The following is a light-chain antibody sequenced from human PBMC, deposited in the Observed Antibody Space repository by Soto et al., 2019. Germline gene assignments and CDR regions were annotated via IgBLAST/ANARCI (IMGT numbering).Light chain of an antibody. CDR1: QSVSSN. CDR2: GAS. J-gene: IGKJ5*01. CDR3: QQYNNWPPTT. V-gene: IGKV3-15*01. Sequence: IVLTQSPATLSVSPGERTTLSCRASQSVSSNLAWYQQKPGQAPRLLIYGASTRATATPARFSGSGSGTEFTLTISSLQSEDFAVYFCQQYNNWPPTTFGQGTRLEIK.